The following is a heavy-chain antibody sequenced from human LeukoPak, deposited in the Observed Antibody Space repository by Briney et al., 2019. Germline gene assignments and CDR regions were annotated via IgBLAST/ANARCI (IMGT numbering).Heavy chain of an antibody. CDR3: AKTLGYCSGGSCYSGVIDY. CDR1: GFTFSSYG. CDR2: ISGSGGST. J-gene: IGHJ4*02. Sequence: PGGSLRLSCAASGFTFSSYGMSWVRQAPGKGLEWVSAISGSGGSTYYADSMKGRFTISRDNSKNMLYLQMNSLRAEDTAVYYCAKTLGYCSGGSCYSGVIDYWGQGTLVTVSS. D-gene: IGHD2-15*01. V-gene: IGHV3-23*01.